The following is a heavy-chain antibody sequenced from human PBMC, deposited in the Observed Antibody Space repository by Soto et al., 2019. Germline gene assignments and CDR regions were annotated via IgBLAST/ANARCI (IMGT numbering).Heavy chain of an antibody. CDR3: ARGKKYCSSTSCYSGYPYYMDV. D-gene: IGHD2-2*01. Sequence: SETLSLSCAVYGGSFSGYYWSWIRQPPGKGLEWIGEINHSGSTNYNPSLKSRVTISVDTSKNQFSLKLSSVTAADTAVYYCARGKKYCSSTSCYSGYPYYMDVWGKGTTVTVSS. CDR2: INHSGST. V-gene: IGHV4-34*01. J-gene: IGHJ6*03. CDR1: GGSFSGYY.